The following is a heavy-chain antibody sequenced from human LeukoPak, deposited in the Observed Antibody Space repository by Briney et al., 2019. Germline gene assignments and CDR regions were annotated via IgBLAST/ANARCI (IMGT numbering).Heavy chain of an antibody. V-gene: IGHV1-18*01. CDR2: ISAYNGNT. Sequence: ASVKVSCKASGYTFTSYGISWVRQAPGQGLEWMGWISAYNGNTNYAQKLQGRVTMTTDTSTSTAYMELRSLRSDDTAVYYCARASSSWYRHNRFDPWGQGTLVTVSS. D-gene: IGHD6-13*01. CDR1: GYTFTSYG. CDR3: ARASSSWYRHNRFDP. J-gene: IGHJ5*02.